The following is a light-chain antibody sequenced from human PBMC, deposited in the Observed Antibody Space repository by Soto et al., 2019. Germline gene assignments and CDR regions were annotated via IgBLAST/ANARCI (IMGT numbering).Light chain of an antibody. CDR1: QSISSY. CDR2: DAS. V-gene: IGKV1-39*01. Sequence: DIQMTQSPSSLSASVGDRVTITCRASQSISSYLNWYQQKPGKAPNLLIYDASSLQSGVPSRFSGSGSGTDVTLTISSLQPEDFALYYCHQRQSWPRTFGQGTKVDI. CDR3: HQRQSWPRT. J-gene: IGKJ1*01.